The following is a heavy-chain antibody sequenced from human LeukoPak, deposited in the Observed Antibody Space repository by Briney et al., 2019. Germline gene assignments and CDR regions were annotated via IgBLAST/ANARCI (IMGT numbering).Heavy chain of an antibody. Sequence: NTGGSLRLSCAASGFTFSSYSMNWVRQAPGKGLEWVSSISSSSSYIYYADSVKGRFTISRDNAKNSLYLQMNSLRAEDTAVYYCARTISRVATISAFDIWGQGTMVTVSS. D-gene: IGHD5-12*01. CDR3: ARTISRVATISAFDI. CDR2: ISSSSSYI. CDR1: GFTFSSYS. J-gene: IGHJ3*02. V-gene: IGHV3-21*01.